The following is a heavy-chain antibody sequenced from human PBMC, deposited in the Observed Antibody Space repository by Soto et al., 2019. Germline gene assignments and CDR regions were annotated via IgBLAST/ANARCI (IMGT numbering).Heavy chain of an antibody. V-gene: IGHV3-53*02. CDR1: GFTVFNNY. Sequence: EVQLVETGGGLVQPGGSLRLSCVASGFTVFNNYMSWVRQAPGEGLEWVSVIFSGGSTSYADSVKGRFTVSRDSSKNTLYLQMNSLRAEDTAVYYCATHPSSLKWGQGTLVTVSP. J-gene: IGHJ4*02. CDR2: IFSGGST. CDR3: ATHPSSLK.